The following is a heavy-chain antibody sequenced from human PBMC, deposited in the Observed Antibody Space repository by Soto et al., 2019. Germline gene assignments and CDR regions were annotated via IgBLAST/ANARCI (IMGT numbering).Heavy chain of an antibody. Sequence: GGSLRLSCAASGFTFSSYAMSWVRQAPGKGLEWVSTISGGDGSTYYADSVKGRFTIPRDNSKNTLYLQMNSLRADDTAVYYCAKVGGTSHPPIPVDCWGQGTLVTVSS. V-gene: IGHV3-23*01. CDR1: GFTFSSYA. CDR3: AKVGGTSHPPIPVDC. D-gene: IGHD2-2*02. CDR2: ISGGDGST. J-gene: IGHJ4*02.